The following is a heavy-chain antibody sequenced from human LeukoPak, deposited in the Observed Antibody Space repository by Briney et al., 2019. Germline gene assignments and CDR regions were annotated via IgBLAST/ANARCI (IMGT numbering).Heavy chain of an antibody. V-gene: IGHV4-59*01. D-gene: IGHD6-19*01. CDR3: ARVTVAGVDYYYYYMDV. J-gene: IGHJ6*03. CDR1: GGSISGYY. Sequence: RPSETLSLTCTVSGGSISGYYWSWIRQPPGKGLEWIGYIYYSGSTNYNPSLKSRVTISVDTSKNQFSLKLSSVTAADTAVYYCARVTVAGVDYYYYYMDVWGKGTTVTISS. CDR2: IYYSGST.